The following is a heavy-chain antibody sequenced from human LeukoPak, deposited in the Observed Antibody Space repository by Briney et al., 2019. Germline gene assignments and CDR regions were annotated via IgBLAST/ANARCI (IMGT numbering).Heavy chain of an antibody. Sequence: SETLSLTCTVSGYSISSGYYWGWIRQPPGKGLEWMGSFYHSGSTYYNPSLKSRVTISVDTSKNQFSLKLSSVTAADTAVYYCARPRAYYYGSGSSPSYYFDYWGQGTLVTVSS. CDR1: GYSISSGYY. CDR2: FYHSGST. CDR3: ARPRAYYYGSGSSPSYYFDY. J-gene: IGHJ4*02. V-gene: IGHV4-38-2*02. D-gene: IGHD3-10*01.